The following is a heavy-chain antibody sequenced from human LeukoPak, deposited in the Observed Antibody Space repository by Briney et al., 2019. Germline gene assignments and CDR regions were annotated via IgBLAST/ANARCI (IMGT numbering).Heavy chain of an antibody. CDR1: GYTFTGYY. V-gene: IGHV1-2*02. Sequence: ASVKVSCKASGYTFTGYYMHWVRQAPGQGDEWMGWIKPKSGGTNYIRKFQGRVTKNRERYIRTAYMEMRRLRYGDTAVYNCARGNIVVVPAAIGSSTESDWGQGTLVTVSS. D-gene: IGHD2-2*01. CDR2: IKPKSGGT. CDR3: ARGNIVVVPAAIGSSTESD. J-gene: IGHJ4*02.